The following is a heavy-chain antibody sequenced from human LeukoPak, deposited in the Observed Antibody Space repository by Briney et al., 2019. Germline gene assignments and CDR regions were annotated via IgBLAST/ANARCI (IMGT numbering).Heavy chain of an antibody. CDR3: AREEIHYDILTGYYNVGYFQH. Sequence: ASVKVSCKASGYTFAGYYMHWVRQAPGQGLEWMGWINPNSGGTKYAQKFQGRVTMTRDTSINTAYMELSRLRSDDTAVYYCAREEIHYDILTGYYNVGYFQHWGQGTLVTVSS. V-gene: IGHV1-2*02. J-gene: IGHJ1*01. D-gene: IGHD3-9*01. CDR2: INPNSGGT. CDR1: GYTFAGYY.